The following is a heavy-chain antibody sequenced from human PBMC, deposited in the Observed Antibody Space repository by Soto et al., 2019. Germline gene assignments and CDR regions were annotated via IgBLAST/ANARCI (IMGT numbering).Heavy chain of an antibody. V-gene: IGHV3-30*18. CDR2: ISYDGSNK. CDR1: GFTFSSYG. D-gene: IGHD3-22*01. CDR3: AKGGRIAVVMYWYFDL. Sequence: QVQLVESGGGVVQPGRSLRLSCAASGFTFSSYGMHWVRQAPGKGLEWVAVISYDGSNKYYADSVKGQFTISRDNSKNTLYLQMNSLRAEDTAVYYCAKGGRIAVVMYWYFDLWGRGTLVTVSS. J-gene: IGHJ2*01.